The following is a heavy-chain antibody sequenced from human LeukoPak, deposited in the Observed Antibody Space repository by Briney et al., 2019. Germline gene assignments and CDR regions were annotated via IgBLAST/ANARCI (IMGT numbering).Heavy chain of an antibody. CDR2: INSDGSST. J-gene: IGHJ4*02. CDR3: ARRSSGSPPYYFGY. V-gene: IGHV3-74*01. D-gene: IGHD1-26*01. Sequence: QAGGSLRLSCAASGLTFSSYWMHWVRQAPGKGLVWVSRINSDGSSTSYADSVKGRFTISRDNAKNTLYLQMNSLRAEDTAVNYCARRSSGSPPYYFGYWGQGTLVTVSS. CDR1: GLTFSSYW.